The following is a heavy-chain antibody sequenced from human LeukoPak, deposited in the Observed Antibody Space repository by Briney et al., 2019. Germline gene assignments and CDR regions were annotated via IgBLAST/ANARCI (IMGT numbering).Heavy chain of an antibody. V-gene: IGHV3-48*04. Sequence: PGGSLRLSCAASGFTFSSYSMNWVRQAPGKGLEWVSYISSSSSTIYYADSVKGRFTISRDNAKNSLYLQMNSLRAEDTAVYYCAPLTYYYDSSGSSGYWGQGTLVTVPS. CDR3: APLTYYYDSSGSSGY. D-gene: IGHD3-22*01. CDR2: ISSSSSTI. J-gene: IGHJ4*02. CDR1: GFTFSSYS.